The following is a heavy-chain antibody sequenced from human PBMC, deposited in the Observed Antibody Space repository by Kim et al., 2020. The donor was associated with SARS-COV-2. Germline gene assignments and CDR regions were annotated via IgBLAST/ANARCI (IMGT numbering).Heavy chain of an antibody. Sequence: SPSFKGQVTIPADKSISTAYLQWSSLKASDSAMYYCARHRSGSSMDAFDIWGQGTMVTVSS. D-gene: IGHD6-6*01. J-gene: IGHJ3*02. V-gene: IGHV5-51*01. CDR3: ARHRSGSSMDAFDI.